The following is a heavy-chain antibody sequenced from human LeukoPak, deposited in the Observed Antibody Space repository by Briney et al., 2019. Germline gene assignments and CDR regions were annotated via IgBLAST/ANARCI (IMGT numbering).Heavy chain of an antibody. CDR3: AKFVVGATKGIDY. CDR2: IYYSGNT. CDR1: GGSISSSSYY. D-gene: IGHD1-26*01. Sequence: SETLSLTCTVSGGSISSSSYYWGWIRQPPGKGLERIASIYYSGNTYYNPSLKSRVTMSVDTSNNHFSLKLSSVTAADTAVYYCAKFVVGATKGIDYWGQGTLVTVSS. V-gene: IGHV4-39*07. J-gene: IGHJ4*02.